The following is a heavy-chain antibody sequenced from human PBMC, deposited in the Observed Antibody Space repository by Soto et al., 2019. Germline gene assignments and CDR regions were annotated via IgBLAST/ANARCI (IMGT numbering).Heavy chain of an antibody. V-gene: IGHV4-59*01. CDR3: ARERRDGYKHYFDY. CDR2: IYYSGST. D-gene: IGHD5-12*01. J-gene: IGHJ4*02. Sequence: QVQLQESGPGLVKPSETLSLMCTVSGGSISSYYWSWIRQPPGKGLEWIGYIYYSGSTNYNPSLKSRVTISVDTSKNQCCLKLSSVTAADTAVYYCARERRDGYKHYFDYWGQGTLVTVSS. CDR1: GGSISSYY.